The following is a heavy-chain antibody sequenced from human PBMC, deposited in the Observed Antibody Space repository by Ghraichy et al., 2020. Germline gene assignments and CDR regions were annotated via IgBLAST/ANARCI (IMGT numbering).Heavy chain of an antibody. J-gene: IGHJ4*02. V-gene: IGHV3-30*18. D-gene: IGHD1-26*01. CDR1: GFTFSSYG. CDR2: ISYDGSNK. CDR3: AKLANSGSYPGDY. Sequence: GGSLRLSCAASGFTFSSYGMHWVRQAPGKGLEWVAVISYDGSNKYYADSVKGRFTISRDNSKNTLYLQMNSLRAEDTAVYYCAKLANSGSYPGDYWGQGTLVTVSS.